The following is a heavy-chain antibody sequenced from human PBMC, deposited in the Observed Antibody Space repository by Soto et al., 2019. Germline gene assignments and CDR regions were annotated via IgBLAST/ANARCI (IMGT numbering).Heavy chain of an antibody. J-gene: IGHJ6*02. CDR2: SNRDGSST. CDR1: GFTFSDYW. Sequence: EVQLVESGGGLVQPGGSLRLSCVASGFTFSDYWIHWVRQAPGKGLVWVSRSNRDGSSTTSADSVKGRFTTSRDNAKNTLYLQMDSLRAEDTAVYYCARGGNRSYYGMDVWGQGTTVTVSS. CDR3: ARGGNRSYYGMDV. D-gene: IGHD5-12*01. V-gene: IGHV3-74*01.